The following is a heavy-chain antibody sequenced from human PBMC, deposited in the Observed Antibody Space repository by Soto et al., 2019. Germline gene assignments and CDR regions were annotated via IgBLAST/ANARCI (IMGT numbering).Heavy chain of an antibody. J-gene: IGHJ6*02. Sequence: PGESLKISCKGSGYSFTSYWIGWVRQMPGKGLEWMGIIYPGDSDTRYSPSFQGQVTISADKSISTAYLQWSSLKASDTAMYYCARNHDSSSWYNYYGMDVWGQGTTVTVSS. D-gene: IGHD6-13*01. V-gene: IGHV5-51*01. CDR3: ARNHDSSSWYNYYGMDV. CDR1: GYSFTSYW. CDR2: IYPGDSDT.